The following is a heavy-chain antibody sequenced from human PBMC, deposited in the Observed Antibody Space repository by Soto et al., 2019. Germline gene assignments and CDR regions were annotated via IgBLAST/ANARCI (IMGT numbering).Heavy chain of an antibody. J-gene: IGHJ4*02. V-gene: IGHV3-13*01. Sequence: EVQLVESGGGLVQPGGSLRLSCAASGFTFSSYDMHWVRQATGKGLEWVSAIGTAGDTYYPGSVKGRFTISRENAKNSLYLQMNSLRAGDTAVYYCARAPLGELSLSLSFDYWGQGTLVTVSS. CDR2: IGTAGDT. D-gene: IGHD3-16*02. CDR1: GFTFSSYD. CDR3: ARAPLGELSLSLSFDY.